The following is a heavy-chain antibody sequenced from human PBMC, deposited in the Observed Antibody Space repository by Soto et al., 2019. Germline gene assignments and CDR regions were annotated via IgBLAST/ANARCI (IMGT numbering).Heavy chain of an antibody. D-gene: IGHD3-16*02. V-gene: IGHV3-53*04. Sequence: ESGGGLVQPGGSLRLSCAASGFTVSTNYMSWVRQAPGKGLEWVSVIYSGGTTYYADSVKGRFTLSRHNSNNTIYLQMNSLRPEDTAVYYCARDRYDYIWGTYRSNWHFDLWGRGTLVTVSS. J-gene: IGHJ2*01. CDR3: ARDRYDYIWGTYRSNWHFDL. CDR1: GFTVSTNY. CDR2: IYSGGTT.